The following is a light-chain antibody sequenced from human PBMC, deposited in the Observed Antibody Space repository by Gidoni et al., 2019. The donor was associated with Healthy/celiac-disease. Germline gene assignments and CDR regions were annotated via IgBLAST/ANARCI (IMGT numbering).Light chain of an antibody. Sequence: LQLTQSPSSLSASVGDRVTITCRASQSISSYLNWYQQKPGKAPKLLIYAASSLQSGVPSRFSGSGSGTDFTLTISSLQPEDFATYYCQQSYSTPPFTFGHGTKVDIK. J-gene: IGKJ3*01. CDR3: QQSYSTPPFT. CDR1: QSISSY. CDR2: AAS. V-gene: IGKV1-39*01.